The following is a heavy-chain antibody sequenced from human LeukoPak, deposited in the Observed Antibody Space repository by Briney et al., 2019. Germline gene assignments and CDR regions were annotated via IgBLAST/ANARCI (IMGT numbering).Heavy chain of an antibody. CDR2: ISTSGGST. CDR1: GFIFNQYC. J-gene: IGHJ4*02. Sequence: PGGSLRLSCGASGFIFNQYCMGWVRQAPGMGPEWVSYISTSGGSTYYSASAKGRFTISRDNAGNSLFLQLRRLTAEDTAVYYCARDPRGDFVWGHRFDYWGQGVLVTVSS. CDR3: ARDPRGDFVWGHRFDY. D-gene: IGHD3-16*01. V-gene: IGHV3-11*01.